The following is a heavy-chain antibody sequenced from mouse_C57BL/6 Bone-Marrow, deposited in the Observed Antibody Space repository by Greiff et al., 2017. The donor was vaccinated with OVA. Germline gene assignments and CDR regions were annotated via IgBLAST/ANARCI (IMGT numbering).Heavy chain of an antibody. CDR2: INSDGGST. CDR1: EYEFPSHD. J-gene: IGHJ4*01. D-gene: IGHD1-3*01. CDR3: ARHDNGDAMDY. Sequence: EVKLVESGGGLVQPGESLKLSCESNEYEFPSHDMSWVRKTPEKRLELVAAINSDGGSTYYPDTMERRFIISRDNAKTTLYLQISSLRSEDTALDDCARHDNGDAMDYWGQGTSVTVSA. V-gene: IGHV5-2*01.